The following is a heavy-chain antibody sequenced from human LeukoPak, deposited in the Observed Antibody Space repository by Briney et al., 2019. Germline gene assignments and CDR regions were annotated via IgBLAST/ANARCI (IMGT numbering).Heavy chain of an antibody. CDR3: ASLTTVTQGYFDY. Sequence: PSETLSLTCTVSGGSISSYYWSWIRQPPGKGLEGIGYIYYSGSTNYNPSLKSRLTISLDASKNQFSLKLSSVTATDTAVYYCASLTTVTQGYFDYWGQGTLVTVSS. V-gene: IGHV4-59*08. D-gene: IGHD4-17*01. CDR1: GGSISSYY. J-gene: IGHJ4*02. CDR2: IYYSGST.